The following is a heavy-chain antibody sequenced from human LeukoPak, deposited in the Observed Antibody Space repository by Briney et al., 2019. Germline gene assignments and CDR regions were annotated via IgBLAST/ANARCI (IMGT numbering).Heavy chain of an antibody. D-gene: IGHD3-22*01. Sequence: GGSLRLSCAASGFTFSSYWMCWVRQAPGKGLEWVANIKQDGSEKYYVDSVKGRFTISRDNAKNSLYLQMNSLRAEDTALYYCAKDLSSAITSALVLDVWGQGTTV. J-gene: IGHJ6*02. CDR3: AKDLSSAITSALVLDV. V-gene: IGHV3-7*03. CDR1: GFTFSSYW. CDR2: IKQDGSEK.